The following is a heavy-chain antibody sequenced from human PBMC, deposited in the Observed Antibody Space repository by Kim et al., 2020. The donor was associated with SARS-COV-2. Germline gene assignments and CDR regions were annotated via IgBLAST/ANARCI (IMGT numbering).Heavy chain of an antibody. D-gene: IGHD6-13*01. CDR3: ARGSSSWLPMFQH. J-gene: IGHJ1*01. Sequence: SETLSLICTVSGGSISNYYWSWIRQPPGKRLEWIGYIYDSGSTNYNPSLKSQVTISVDTSKNQFSLKLSSVTAADTAVYYCARGSSSWLPMFQHWGQGTLVTVSS. V-gene: IGHV4-59*01. CDR1: GGSISNYY. CDR2: IYDSGST.